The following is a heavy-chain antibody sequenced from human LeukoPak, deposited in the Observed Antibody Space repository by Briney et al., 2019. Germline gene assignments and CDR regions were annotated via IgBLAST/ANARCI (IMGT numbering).Heavy chain of an antibody. CDR2: IYYSGST. J-gene: IGHJ2*01. CDR1: GGSISSYY. D-gene: IGHD6-19*01. CDR3: ARDRGAIAVAGGRYFDL. Sequence: SETLSLTCTVSGGSISSYYWSWIRQPPGKGLEWIGYIYYSGSTNYNPSLKSRVTISVDTSKNQFSLKLSSVTAADTAVYYCARDRGAIAVAGGRYFDLWGRGTLVTVSS. V-gene: IGHV4-59*01.